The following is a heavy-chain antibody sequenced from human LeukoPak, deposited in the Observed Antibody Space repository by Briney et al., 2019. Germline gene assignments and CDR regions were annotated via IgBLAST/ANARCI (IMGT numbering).Heavy chain of an antibody. CDR3: AIWAGGNAPVASFDY. Sequence: ASVKVSCKPSGYIFIGYYMHWMRQAPGQGLEWMGWINLSTGDTNYAQKFQGRVTMTRDTSIRTAYMEMSRLRSDDTALYYCAIWAGGNAPVASFDYWGQGTLVTVSS. CDR2: INLSTGDT. D-gene: IGHD3-16*01. CDR1: GYIFIGYY. J-gene: IGHJ4*02. V-gene: IGHV1-2*02.